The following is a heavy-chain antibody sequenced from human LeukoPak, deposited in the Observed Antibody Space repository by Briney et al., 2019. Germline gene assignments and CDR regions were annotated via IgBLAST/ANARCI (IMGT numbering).Heavy chain of an antibody. CDR3: ARAPPSDWDSNYDWFDP. D-gene: IGHD4-11*01. CDR1: GGTFSSYA. CDR2: IIPIFGTA. J-gene: IGHJ5*02. Sequence: GASVKVSCKASGGTFSSYAISWVRQAPGQGLEWMGGIIPIFGTANYAQKFQGRVTITADKSTSTAYMELSSLRSEDTAVYYCARAPPSDWDSNYDWFDPWGQGTLVTVSS. V-gene: IGHV1-69*06.